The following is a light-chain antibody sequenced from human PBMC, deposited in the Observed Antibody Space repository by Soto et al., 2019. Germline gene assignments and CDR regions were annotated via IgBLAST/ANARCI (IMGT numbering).Light chain of an antibody. Sequence: EIVFTQSPGTLSLSPGERATLSCRASQSVSSSYLAWYQQKPSQAPRLLIYGASSRDTGIPDRFSCSGAGTECTRTISRLEPEDFEVVYCQQYGTSEIIFGQGTRLEIK. V-gene: IGKV3-20*01. CDR1: QSVSSSY. CDR3: QQYGTSEII. J-gene: IGKJ5*01. CDR2: GAS.